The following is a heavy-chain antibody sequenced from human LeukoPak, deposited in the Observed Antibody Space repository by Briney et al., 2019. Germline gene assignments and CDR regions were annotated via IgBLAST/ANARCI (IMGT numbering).Heavy chain of an antibody. CDR1: GFTFSSYA. CDR3: AYFADY. CDR2: ISYDGSNK. J-gene: IGHJ4*02. V-gene: IGHV3-30-3*02. D-gene: IGHD3-9*01. Sequence: PGGSLRLSCAASGFTFSSYAMHWVRQAPGKGLEWVAVISYDGSNKYYAGSVKGRFTISRDNSKNTLYLQMNSLRAEDTAVYYCAYFADYWGQGTLVTVSS.